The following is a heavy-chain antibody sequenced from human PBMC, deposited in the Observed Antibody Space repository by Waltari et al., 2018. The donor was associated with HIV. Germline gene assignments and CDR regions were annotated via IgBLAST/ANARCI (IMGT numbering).Heavy chain of an antibody. J-gene: IGHJ4*02. CDR2: INAGNGNT. CDR3: ARAGDILTGYISFDY. Sequence: QVQLVQSGAEVKKPGASVKVSCKASGYTFTSYAMHWVRQAPGQRLEWMGWINAGNGNTKYSQKFQGRVTITRDTSASTAYMELSSLRSEDTAVYYCARAGDILTGYISFDYWGQGTLVTVSS. V-gene: IGHV1-3*01. CDR1: GYTFTSYA. D-gene: IGHD3-9*01.